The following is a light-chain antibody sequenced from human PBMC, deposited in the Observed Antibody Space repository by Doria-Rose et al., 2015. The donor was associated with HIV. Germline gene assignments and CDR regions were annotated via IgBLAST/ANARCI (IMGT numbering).Light chain of an antibody. CDR1: QDIRND. V-gene: IGKV1-17*01. J-gene: IGKJ1*01. CDR3: LQHNDYPRT. Sequence: DIQVTQSPSSLSASVGDRATITCRASQDIRNDLGWYQQTPGKAPKRLIYAASSLESGVPSRFSGGGSGTEFTLTISSLQPEDFTTYYCLQHNDYPRTFGQGTKVEI. CDR2: AAS.